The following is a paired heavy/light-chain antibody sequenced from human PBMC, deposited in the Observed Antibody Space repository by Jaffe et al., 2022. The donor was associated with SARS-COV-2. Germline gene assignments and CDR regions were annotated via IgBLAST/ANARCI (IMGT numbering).Heavy chain of an antibody. J-gene: IGHJ4*02. CDR1: GFTFVHYG. D-gene: IGHD3-10*01. CDR3: ARDLSRGLTTVDN. V-gene: IGHV3-20*04. Sequence: DVQLVESGGGVVRPGGSLRLSCAASGFTFVHYGMSWVRQAPGKGLEWVSTINWNADSTYYADSVKGRFTISRDNAKNSLYLQMNSLRDEDTALYYCARDLSRGLTTVDNWGQGTLVTVSS. CDR2: INWNADST.
Light chain of an antibody. CDR3: SSFTSSSTLV. J-gene: IGLJ3*02. CDR2: DVS. CDR1: SSDVGRYTY. Sequence: QSALTQPASVSGSPGQSITISCTGTSSDVGRYTYVSWYQQHPGKAPKLMIFDVSYRPSGVSNRFSGSKSGNTASLTISGLQAEDEADYYCSSFTSSSTLVFGGGTKLTVL. V-gene: IGLV2-14*03.